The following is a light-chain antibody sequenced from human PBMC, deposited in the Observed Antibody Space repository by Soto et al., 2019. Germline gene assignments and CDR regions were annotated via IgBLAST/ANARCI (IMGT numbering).Light chain of an antibody. V-gene: IGLV2-23*01. CDR3: FSFTSTNTHV. CDR2: ETS. CDR1: SSDFGSYKF. Sequence: QSVLAQPASVSGSPGQSVTISCTVTSSDFGSYKFASWYQHHPGKVPKVIIYETSKRPSGVSDRFSGSKSGNTASLTISGLQAEDEADYYCFSFTSTNTHVFGSGTKVTVL. J-gene: IGLJ1*01.